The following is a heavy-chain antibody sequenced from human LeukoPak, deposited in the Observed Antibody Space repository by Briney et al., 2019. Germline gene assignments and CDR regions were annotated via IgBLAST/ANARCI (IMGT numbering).Heavy chain of an antibody. CDR2: IRSKAYGGTT. Sequence: GGSLRLSCAASGFTFSSYAMSWVRQAPGKGLEWVGFIRSKAYGGTTEYAASVKGRFTISRDDSKSIAYLQMNSLKTEDTAVYYCTRESGYSYPTSPSDYWGQGTLVTVSS. CDR1: GFTFSSYA. J-gene: IGHJ4*02. D-gene: IGHD5-18*01. V-gene: IGHV3-49*04. CDR3: TRESGYSYPTSPSDY.